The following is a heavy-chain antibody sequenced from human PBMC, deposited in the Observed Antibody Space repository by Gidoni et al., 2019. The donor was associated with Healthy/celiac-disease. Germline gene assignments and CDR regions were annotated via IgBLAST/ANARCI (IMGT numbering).Heavy chain of an antibody. D-gene: IGHD1-26*01. CDR2: ISGSGGST. CDR1: GFTFSSYA. V-gene: IGHV3-23*01. CDR3: AKEGQGGSADY. Sequence: EVQLLESGGGLVQPGGSLRPSCAASGFTFSSYAMSWVRQAPGQGLEWVSAISGSGGSTYYAHSVKGLFTITRDNSKNTLYLQMNSLRAEDTAVYYCAKEGQGGSADYWGQGTLVTVSS. J-gene: IGHJ4*02.